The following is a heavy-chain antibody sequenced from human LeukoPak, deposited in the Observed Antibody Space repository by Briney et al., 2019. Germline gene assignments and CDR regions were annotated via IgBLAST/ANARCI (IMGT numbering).Heavy chain of an antibody. CDR3: ARHLSSITSCPNY. J-gene: IGHJ4*02. V-gene: IGHV5-51*01. CDR2: IYPGDPDT. CDR1: GYTFTNYW. D-gene: IGHD2-2*01. Sequence: PGESLKISCKGSGYTFTNYWIGWVRQMPGKGLEWMGIIYPGDPDTRYSPSFQGQVTISADKSISTAYLQWSSLKASDTAIYYCARHLSSITSCPNYWGQGTLVTVSS.